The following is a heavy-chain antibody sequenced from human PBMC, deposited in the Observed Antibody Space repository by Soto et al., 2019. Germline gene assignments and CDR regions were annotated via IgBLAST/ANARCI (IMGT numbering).Heavy chain of an antibody. J-gene: IGHJ4*02. D-gene: IGHD3-22*01. CDR3: AKGGNSGYDFPDFDN. CDR1: GITLSSNA. CDR2: ISSSGDSA. Sequence: GGCLRLSCAASGITLSSNATSWVSQPPGKGLEGGPGISSSGDSAYYGASVTARFSISIDDCKSSLDVHRDIMRAEDTAIYYCAKGGNSGYDFPDFDNWGQGTLGTVSS. V-gene: IGHV3-23*01.